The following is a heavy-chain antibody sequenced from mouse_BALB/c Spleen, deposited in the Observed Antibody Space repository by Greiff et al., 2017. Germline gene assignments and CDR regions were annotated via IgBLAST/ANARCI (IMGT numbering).Heavy chain of an antibody. J-gene: IGHJ2*01. V-gene: IGHV1-80*01. Sequence: VQLQQSGAELVRPGSSVKISCKASGYAFSSYWMNWVKQRPGQGLEWIGQIYPGDGDTNYNGKFKGKATLTADKSSSTAYMQLSSLTSEDSAVYFCARRGSITTAHYFDYWGQGTTLTVSS. D-gene: IGHD1-2*01. CDR3: ARRGSITTAHYFDY. CDR2: IYPGDGDT. CDR1: GYAFSSYW.